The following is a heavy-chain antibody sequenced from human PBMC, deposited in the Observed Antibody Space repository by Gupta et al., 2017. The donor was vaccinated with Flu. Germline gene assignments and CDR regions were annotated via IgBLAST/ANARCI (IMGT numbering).Heavy chain of an antibody. J-gene: IGHJ4*02. CDR2: IKSKTDGGTT. CDR3: TKDIRFLEWLKRPFDY. CDR1: GFTFSNAW. D-gene: IGHD3-3*01. Sequence: EVQLVESGGGLVKPGGSLRLSCAASGFTFSNAWMSWVRQAPGKGLEWVGRIKSKTDGGTTDYAAPVKGRFTISRDDSKNTLYLQMNSLKTEDTAVYYCTKDIRFLEWLKRPFDYWGQGTLVTVS. V-gene: IGHV3-15*01.